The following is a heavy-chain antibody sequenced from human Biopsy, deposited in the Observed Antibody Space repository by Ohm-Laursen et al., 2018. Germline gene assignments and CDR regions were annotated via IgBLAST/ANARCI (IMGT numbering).Heavy chain of an antibody. V-gene: IGHV4-59*02. CDR2: IYYSGSI. CDR1: GGSVNSYS. CDR3: ARVGAGAPSIDYFDY. Sequence: GTLSLTCTVSGGSVNSYSWSWIRQPPGKGLEWIGYIYYSGSINYNPSLRSRVTISVDRSMNQFSLELSSVTAADTAVYYCARVGAGAPSIDYFDYWGQGALVTVSS. D-gene: IGHD1-26*01. J-gene: IGHJ4*02.